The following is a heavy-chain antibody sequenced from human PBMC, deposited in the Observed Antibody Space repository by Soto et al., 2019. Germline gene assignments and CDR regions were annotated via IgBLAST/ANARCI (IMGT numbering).Heavy chain of an antibody. CDR2: IYYSGST. D-gene: IGHD2-2*02. CDR1: GGSISSYY. Sequence: SETLSLTCTVSGGSISSYYWSWIRQPPGKGLEWIGYIYYSGSTNYTPSLESRISISVDTSKNQFSLKLSSVTAADTAVYYCAGTSGTFYTPIDYWGKGTLVTVSS. V-gene: IGHV4-59*08. CDR3: AGTSGTFYTPIDY. J-gene: IGHJ4*02.